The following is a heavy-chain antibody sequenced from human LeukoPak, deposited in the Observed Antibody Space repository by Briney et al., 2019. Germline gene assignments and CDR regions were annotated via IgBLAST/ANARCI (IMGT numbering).Heavy chain of an antibody. CDR1: GFTFSDYD. D-gene: IGHD3-10*01. CDR2: ISSSSSTI. CDR3: ARDFEYGSGSYYRDAFDI. V-gene: IGHV3-48*02. Sequence: GGSLRLSCAASGFTFSDYDMNWVRQAPGKGLEWVSYISSSSSTIYYADSVKGRFTISRDNAKNSLYLQMNSLRDEDTAVYYCARDFEYGSGSYYRDAFDIWGQGTMVTVSS. J-gene: IGHJ3*02.